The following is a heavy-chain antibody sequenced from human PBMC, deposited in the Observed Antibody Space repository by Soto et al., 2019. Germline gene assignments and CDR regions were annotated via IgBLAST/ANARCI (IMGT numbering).Heavy chain of an antibody. CDR2: VNTDGSAT. V-gene: IGHV3-74*01. CDR3: VRDPGAFISTRCFRFDS. J-gene: IGHJ4*02. CDR1: GFPFSRSF. D-gene: IGHD2-2*01. Sequence: GGSRRLSFAASGFPFSRSFMHWVRQAPGKGLVWVARVNTDGSATVYAGSVKGRFTISRDNVRTTVTLEMNDLRAEDTADYSFVRDPGAFISTRCFRFDSWGQGTRVTVSS.